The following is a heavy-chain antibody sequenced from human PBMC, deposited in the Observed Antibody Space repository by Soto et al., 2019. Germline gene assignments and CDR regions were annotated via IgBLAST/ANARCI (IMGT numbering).Heavy chain of an antibody. CDR2: ISPFHGIT. J-gene: IGHJ5*02. D-gene: IGHD3-10*01. V-gene: IGHV1-69*04. Sequence: GASVKVSCKASGGTFSSYTISWVRQAPGQGLEWMGRISPFHGITNYAQKLQGRVTMTTDKSTSTAYMELRSLRSDDTAVYYCARDLGRVVRGVMWFDPWGQGTLVTVSS. CDR3: ARDLGRVVRGVMWFDP. CDR1: GGTFSSYT.